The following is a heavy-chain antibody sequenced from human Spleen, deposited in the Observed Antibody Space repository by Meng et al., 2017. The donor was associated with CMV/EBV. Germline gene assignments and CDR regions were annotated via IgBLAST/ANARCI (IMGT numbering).Heavy chain of an antibody. V-gene: IGHV1-69*05. D-gene: IGHD1-14*01. J-gene: IGHJ6*02. CDR3: ARSERDGMDV. Sequence: SVKVSCKASGDTFSSYAITWVRQAPGQGFEWMGGIIPFFDSVNYAQNFQGRDTITTDESTSTAYMELSSLRSEDTAVYYCARSERDGMDVWGQGTTVTVSS. CDR2: IIPFFDSV. CDR1: GDTFSSYA.